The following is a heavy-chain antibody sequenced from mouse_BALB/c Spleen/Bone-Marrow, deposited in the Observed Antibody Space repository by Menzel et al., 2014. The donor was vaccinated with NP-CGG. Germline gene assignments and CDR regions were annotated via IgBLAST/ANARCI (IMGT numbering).Heavy chain of an antibody. CDR2: IDPSDNYA. D-gene: IGHD2-14*01. CDR3: TNLGTY. Sequence: VQLQQSGAELVKPGASVKMSCKASGYTLTSYWMHWVKQGPGQGLEWIGAIDPSDNYAHYNQEFKGKATLTVDTSSSTAYMQLSSLTSEDSAVYYCTNLGTYWGQGTLVTVSA. CDR1: GYTLTSYW. J-gene: IGHJ3*01. V-gene: IGHV1S127*01.